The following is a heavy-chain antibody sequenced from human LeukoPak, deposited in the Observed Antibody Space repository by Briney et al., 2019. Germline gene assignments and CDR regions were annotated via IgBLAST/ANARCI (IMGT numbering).Heavy chain of an antibody. Sequence: PGGSLRLSCEASGFTFSAYAMTWVRQAPGKGLEWVSSIGSDNKPHYSESVKGRFAISRDNSKNTLYLQMNSLRAEDTAVYYCARDWSHRCFDYWGQGTLATVSS. J-gene: IGHJ4*02. V-gene: IGHV3-23*01. D-gene: IGHD3-3*01. CDR2: IGSDNKP. CDR3: ARDWSHRCFDY. CDR1: GFTFSAYA.